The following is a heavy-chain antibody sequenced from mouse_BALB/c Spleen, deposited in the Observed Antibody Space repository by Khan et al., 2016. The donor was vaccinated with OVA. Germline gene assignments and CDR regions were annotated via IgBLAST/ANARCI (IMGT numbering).Heavy chain of an antibody. Sequence: EVELVESGGGLVQPGGSLTLSCPTSGFTFSDYYMYWVRQTPEKRLEWVAYISNRGSTTYYPDTVRGRFTISRDNAKNTLYLQMSRLKSEDTAMYDCAREGDDGGLAYWGQGTLVTVSA. CDR3: AREGDDGGLAY. D-gene: IGHD2-3*01. J-gene: IGHJ3*01. V-gene: IGHV5-12*02. CDR1: GFTFSDYY. CDR2: ISNRGSTT.